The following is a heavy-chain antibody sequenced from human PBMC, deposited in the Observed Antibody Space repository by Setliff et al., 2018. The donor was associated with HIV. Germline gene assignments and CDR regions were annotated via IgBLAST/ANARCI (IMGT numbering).Heavy chain of an antibody. V-gene: IGHV1-69-2*01. Sequence: VASVKVSCKASGYSFSDYYMHWAQQAPGKGLEWMGRVDPEDGETIYAEKFQGRVTITADTSTDTAYMELSSLRSEDTAVYYCTALNYDILTGYSDYWGQGTLVTVSS. CDR2: VDPEDGET. CDR3: TALNYDILTGYSDY. D-gene: IGHD3-9*01. CDR1: GYSFSDYY. J-gene: IGHJ4*02.